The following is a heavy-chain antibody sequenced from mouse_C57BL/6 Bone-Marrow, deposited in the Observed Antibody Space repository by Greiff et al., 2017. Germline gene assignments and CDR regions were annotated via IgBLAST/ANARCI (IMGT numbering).Heavy chain of an antibody. CDR1: GYAFTNYL. CDR3: AITTVPFDY. D-gene: IGHD1-1*01. Sequence: VQLQESGAELVRPGTSVKVSCKASGYAFTNYLIEWVKQRPGQGLEWIGVINPGSGGTNYNEKFKGKATLTADKSSSTAYMQLSSLTSEDSAVYFCAITTVPFDYWGQGTTLTVSS. CDR2: INPGSGGT. J-gene: IGHJ2*01. V-gene: IGHV1-54*01.